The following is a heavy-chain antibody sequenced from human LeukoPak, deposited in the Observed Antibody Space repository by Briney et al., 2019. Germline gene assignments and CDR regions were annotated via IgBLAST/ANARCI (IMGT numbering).Heavy chain of an antibody. D-gene: IGHD3-10*01. Sequence: SVKVSCKASGGTFSSYAISWVRQAPGQGLEWMGGIIPIFGTANYAQKFQGRVTITADESTSTAYMELSSLRSEDTAVHYCARGYYGSGSYGGFDYWGQGTLVTVSS. V-gene: IGHV1-69*13. CDR1: GGTFSSYA. CDR3: ARGYYGSGSYGGFDY. CDR2: IIPIFGTA. J-gene: IGHJ4*02.